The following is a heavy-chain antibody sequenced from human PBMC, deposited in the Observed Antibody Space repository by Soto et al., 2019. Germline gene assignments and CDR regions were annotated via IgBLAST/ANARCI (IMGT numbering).Heavy chain of an antibody. CDR3: ARDGRMDV. V-gene: IGHV1-18*01. CDR1: GYTFTRYY. CDR2: ISTDNGNT. Sequence: GASVKVSCKASGYTFTRYYISWVRQAPGQGLEWMGWISTDNGNTNYAQKFQGRVTITRDTSASTAYMELSSLRCEDTAVYYCARDGRMDVWGQGTTVTVSS. J-gene: IGHJ6*02.